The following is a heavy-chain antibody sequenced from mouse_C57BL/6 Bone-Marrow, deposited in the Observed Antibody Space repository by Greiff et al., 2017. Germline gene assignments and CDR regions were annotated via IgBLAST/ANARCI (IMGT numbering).Heavy chain of an antibody. CDR3: ARGGGYEDYYAMDY. J-gene: IGHJ4*01. CDR2: IYPGGGYT. Sequence: QVQLQQSGAELVRPGTSVKMSCKASGYTFTNYWIGWAKQRPGHGLEWIGDIYPGGGYTNYNEKFKGKATLTADKSSSTAYMQFSSLTSEDSAIYYCARGGGYEDYYAMDYWGQGTSVTVSS. CDR1: GYTFTNYW. V-gene: IGHV1-63*01. D-gene: IGHD2-2*01.